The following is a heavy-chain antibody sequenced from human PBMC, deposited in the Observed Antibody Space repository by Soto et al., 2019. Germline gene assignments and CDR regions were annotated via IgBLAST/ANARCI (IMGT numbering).Heavy chain of an antibody. D-gene: IGHD3-10*01. CDR3: AVIYGSGSYFLVDYYYGMDV. J-gene: IGHJ6*02. CDR1: GGTFSSYA. Sequence: QVQLVQSGAEVKKPGSSVKVSCKASGGTFSSYAISWVRQAPGQGLEWMGGIIPIFGTANSAQKFQGRVTIPADESTRTAYMELSSLRSEDTAVYYGAVIYGSGSYFLVDYYYGMDVWGQGTTVTVSS. CDR2: IIPIFGTA. V-gene: IGHV1-69*01.